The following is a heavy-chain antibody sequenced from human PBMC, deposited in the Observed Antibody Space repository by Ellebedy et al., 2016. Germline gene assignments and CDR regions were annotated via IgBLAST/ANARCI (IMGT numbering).Heavy chain of an antibody. CDR1: GFTFSDHY. J-gene: IGHJ6*02. Sequence: GGSLRLSXAASGFTFSDHYMDWVRQAPGKGLEWVGRTRNKANSYTTEYAASVKGRFTISRDDSKNSLYLQMNSLKTEDTAVYYCARDARPSMVRGVIRYYYYGMDVWGQGTTVTVSS. CDR3: ARDARPSMVRGVIRYYYYGMDV. D-gene: IGHD3-10*01. CDR2: TRNKANSYTT. V-gene: IGHV3-72*01.